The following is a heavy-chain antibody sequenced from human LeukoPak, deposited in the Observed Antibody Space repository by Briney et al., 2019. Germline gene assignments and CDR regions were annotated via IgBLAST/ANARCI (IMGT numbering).Heavy chain of an antibody. CDR3: ARMDTAMVTYVY. V-gene: IGHV3-7*03. Sequence: GGSLRLSCAASGFTFSIYWMNWVRQAPGKGLEWVANIKQDGSEKYYVDSVKGRFTISRDNAKNSLYLQMNSLRAEDTAVYYCARMDTAMVTYVYWGQGTLVTVSS. J-gene: IGHJ4*02. CDR1: GFTFSIYW. CDR2: IKQDGSEK. D-gene: IGHD5-18*01.